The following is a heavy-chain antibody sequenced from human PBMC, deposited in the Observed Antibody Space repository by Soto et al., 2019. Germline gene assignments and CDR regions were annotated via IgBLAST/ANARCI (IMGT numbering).Heavy chain of an antibody. CDR2: ISSTTNYI. J-gene: IGHJ4*02. CDR1: GFTFTRYS. CDR3: ARESEDLTSNFDY. Sequence: GSLRLSCAASGFTFTRYSMNWVRQAPGKGLEWVSSISSTTNYIYYGDSMKGRFTISRDNAKNSLYLEMNSLRAEDTAVYYCARESEDLTSNFDYWGQGTLVTSPQ. V-gene: IGHV3-21*06.